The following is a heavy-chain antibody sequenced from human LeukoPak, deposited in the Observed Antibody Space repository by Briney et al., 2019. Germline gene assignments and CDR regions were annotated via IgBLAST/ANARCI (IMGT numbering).Heavy chain of an antibody. CDR3: ARHGGTRVTLVEVYYFDY. V-gene: IGHV4-39*01. CDR1: GFTFSSYA. J-gene: IGHJ4*02. D-gene: IGHD4-11*01. CDR2: IYYTGGT. Sequence: GSLRLSCAASGFTFSSYAMSWVRQAPGKGLEWIGSIYYTGGTFYSPSLKSRVTMSVDTSKNQFSLKLSSVTAADTAVYYCARHGGTRVTLVEVYYFDYWGQGTLVTVSS.